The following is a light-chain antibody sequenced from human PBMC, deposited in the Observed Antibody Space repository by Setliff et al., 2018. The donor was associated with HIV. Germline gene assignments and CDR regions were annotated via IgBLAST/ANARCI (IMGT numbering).Light chain of an antibody. CDR2: DTS. Sequence: QAVVTQEPSLTVSPGGTVTLTCGSSTGAVTSGHYPYWFQQKPGQAPRTLIYDTSNKHSWTPAHFSGSLLGGKAALTLSGAQPEDEADYYCLLSYSGGWPGVFGTGTKGTVL. CDR1: TGAVTSGHY. CDR3: LLSYSGGWPGV. V-gene: IGLV7-46*01. J-gene: IGLJ1*01.